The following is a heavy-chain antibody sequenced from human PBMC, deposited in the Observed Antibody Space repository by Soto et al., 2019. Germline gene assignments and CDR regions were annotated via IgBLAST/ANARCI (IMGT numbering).Heavy chain of an antibody. CDR3: ARTIVGGVVHALDF. CDR1: GFTFSSYA. D-gene: IGHD1-26*01. V-gene: IGHV3-23*01. Sequence: EVQLLESGGGLVQPGGSLRLSCAASGFTFSSYAMNWVRQAPGQGLEWVSTVSDSGGSTYYADSVQGRFTISRDNSKNTLFLHMNSLGAEDTAIYYCARTIVGGVVHALDFWGQGTLVTVSS. J-gene: IGHJ4*02. CDR2: VSDSGGST.